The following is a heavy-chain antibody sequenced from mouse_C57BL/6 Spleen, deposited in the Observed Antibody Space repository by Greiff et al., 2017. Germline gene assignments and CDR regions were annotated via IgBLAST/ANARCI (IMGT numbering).Heavy chain of an antibody. D-gene: IGHD1-1*01. CDR1: GYTFTGYW. J-gene: IGHJ4*01. Sequence: VQLQQSGAELMKPGASVKLSCKATGYTFTGYWIEWVKQRPGHGLEWIGEIFPGSGSTNYNEKFKCKATFTADPSSNTAYMQLSSLTTEDSAIYDCAGRLRSYAMDYWGQGTSVTVSS. V-gene: IGHV1-9*01. CDR2: IFPGSGST. CDR3: AGRLRSYAMDY.